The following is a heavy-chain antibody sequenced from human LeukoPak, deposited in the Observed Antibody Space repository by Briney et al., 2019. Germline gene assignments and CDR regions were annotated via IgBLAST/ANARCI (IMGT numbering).Heavy chain of an antibody. V-gene: IGHV3-48*02. CDR3: ARDQYYSSDY. J-gene: IGHJ4*02. CDR1: GFTFSSYS. CDR2: ISGHSSAI. D-gene: IGHD2-21*01. Sequence: QPGGSPRLSCAASGFTFSSYSMNWVRQAPGKGLEWVSYISGHSSAIYYADSVRGRFTISRDNAKESLYLQMNSLRDEDTAVYYCARDQYYSSDYWGQGTLVTVSS.